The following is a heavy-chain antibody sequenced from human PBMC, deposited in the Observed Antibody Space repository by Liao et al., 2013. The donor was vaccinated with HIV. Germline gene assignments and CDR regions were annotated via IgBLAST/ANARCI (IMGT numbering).Heavy chain of an antibody. D-gene: IGHD3-9*01. J-gene: IGHJ4*02. CDR1: GGSISRSTYY. CDR3: ARVAYDILTGYFDY. V-gene: IGHV4-39*07. CDR2: IYYSGNT. Sequence: QLQLQESGPGLVKPSETLSLTCTVSGGSISRSTYYWGWIRQPPGKGLEWIGNIYYSGNTYYNPSLKSRVTISVDTSKNQFSLKLSSVTAADTAVYYCARVAYDILTGYFDYWGQGTLVTVSS.